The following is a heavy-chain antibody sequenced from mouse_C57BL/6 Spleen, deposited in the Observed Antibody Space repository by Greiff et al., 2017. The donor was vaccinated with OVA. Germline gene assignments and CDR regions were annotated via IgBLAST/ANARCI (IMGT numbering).Heavy chain of an antibody. CDR1: GYTFTSYW. D-gene: IGHD2-4*01. V-gene: IGHV1-74*01. J-gene: IGHJ3*01. CDR2: IHPSDSDT. CDR3: AIGEDYDYDVPY. Sequence: QVQLQQPGAELVKPGASVKVSCKASGYTFTSYWMHWVKQRPGQGLEWIGRIHPSDSDTNYNQKFKGKATLTVDKSSSTAYMQRSSLTSEDSAVYYCAIGEDYDYDVPYWGQGTLVTVSA.